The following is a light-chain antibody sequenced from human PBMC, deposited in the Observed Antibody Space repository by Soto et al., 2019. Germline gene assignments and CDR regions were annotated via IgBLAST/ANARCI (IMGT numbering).Light chain of an antibody. Sequence: QLVLTQSPSASASLGAPVKLTCTLSSGHSSYDIAWHQQQSEKGPRYLMKLNSDGSHTKGDGIPDRFLGSSSGAERYLTISSLQSEDEADYYCQTWGTGIWVFGGGTKLTVL. CDR3: QTWGTGIWV. CDR1: SGHSSYD. J-gene: IGLJ3*02. V-gene: IGLV4-69*01. CDR2: LNSDGSH.